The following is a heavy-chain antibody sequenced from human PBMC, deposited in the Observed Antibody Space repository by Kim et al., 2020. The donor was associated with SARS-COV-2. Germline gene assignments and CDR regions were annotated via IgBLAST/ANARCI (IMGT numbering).Heavy chain of an antibody. CDR3: AKKGCTSTSCYVKF. J-gene: IGHJ4*02. D-gene: IGHD2-2*01. Sequence: GGSLRLSCAASGFTFSSYAMSWVRQAPGKGLEWVSDISGGGGGTNYAGSVKGRFTISRDDSKNTLYLQLSSLRAEDTAVYYCAKKGCTSTSCYVKFWGQGTLVTVS. V-gene: IGHV3-23*01. CDR2: ISGGGGGT. CDR1: GFTFSSYA.